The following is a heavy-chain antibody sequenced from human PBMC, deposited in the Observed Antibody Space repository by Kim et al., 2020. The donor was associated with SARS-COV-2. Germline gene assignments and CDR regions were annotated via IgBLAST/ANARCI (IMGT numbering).Heavy chain of an antibody. CDR2: ISGSGAGT. J-gene: IGHJ6*02. CDR1: GFTFSGYG. V-gene: IGHV3-23*01. D-gene: IGHD1-1*01. Sequence: GGSLRLSCVASGFTFSGYGMNWVRQAPGKGLEWVSAISGSGAGTYYADSMKGRFTISRDNSKNTLHLQMSSLRAEDTAIYYCAKAGCTTVAPEGHYYYYGVDVWGQGTTVIVSS. CDR3: AKAGCTTVAPEGHYYYYGVDV.